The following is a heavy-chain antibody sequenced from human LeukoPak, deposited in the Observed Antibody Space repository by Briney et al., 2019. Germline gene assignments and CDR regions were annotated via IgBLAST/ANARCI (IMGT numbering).Heavy chain of an antibody. V-gene: IGHV4-4*07. CDR2: IYTSGST. Sequence: SETLSLTCAVYGGSFSGYYWSWIRQPAGKGLEWIGRIYTSGSTNYNPSLKSRVTMSVDTSKNQFSLKLSSVTAADTAAYYCARDPSTGTTGYYYYGMDVWGQGTTVTVSS. CDR3: ARDPSTGTTGYYYYGMDV. D-gene: IGHD1-1*01. CDR1: GGSFSGYY. J-gene: IGHJ6*02.